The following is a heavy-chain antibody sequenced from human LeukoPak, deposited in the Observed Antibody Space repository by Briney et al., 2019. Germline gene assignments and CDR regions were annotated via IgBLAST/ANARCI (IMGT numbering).Heavy chain of an antibody. CDR2: IDPSNGKI. V-gene: IGHV1-18*01. CDR3: ARARVSGHFDY. J-gene: IGHJ4*01. D-gene: IGHD3-3*01. CDR1: GYTFKRYG. Sequence: ASVKVSCKASGYTFKRYGICWVRQAPGQGLEWIGWIDPSNGKIKYAEKLQGRVTMTTDTSTSTAYMDLRSLRSDDTSVYYCARARVSGHFDYCGRGTLVTVSS.